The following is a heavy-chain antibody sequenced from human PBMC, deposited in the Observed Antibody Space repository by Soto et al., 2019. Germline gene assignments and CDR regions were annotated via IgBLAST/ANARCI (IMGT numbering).Heavy chain of an antibody. V-gene: IGHV3-23*01. D-gene: IGHD3-22*01. CDR2: IGGSGIT. CDR1: GFSFSSYA. CDR3: ARNSGCYYFDK. Sequence: GGSLRLSCAASGFSFSSYAMTWARRAPGKGLEWVSAIGGSGITYYADSVKGRITISRDNSRNTVYLQMNSLRAEDTAVYYCARNSGCYYFDKWGQGVLVTVSS. J-gene: IGHJ4*02.